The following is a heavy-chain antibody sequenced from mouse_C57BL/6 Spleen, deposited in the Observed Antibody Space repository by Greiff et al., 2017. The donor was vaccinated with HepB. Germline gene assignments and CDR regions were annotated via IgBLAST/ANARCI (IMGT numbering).Heavy chain of an antibody. CDR1: GYTFTSYW. V-gene: IGHV1-55*01. D-gene: IGHD1-1*01. CDR2: IYPGSGST. J-gene: IGHJ4*01. CDR3: ARGGSDTVVATPMDY. Sequence: QVQLQQPGAELVKPGASVKMSCKASGYTFTSYWITWVKQRPGQGLEWIGDIYPGSGSTNYNEKFKSKATLTVDTSSSTAYMQLSSLTSEDSAVYDCARGGSDTVVATPMDYWGQGTSVTVSS.